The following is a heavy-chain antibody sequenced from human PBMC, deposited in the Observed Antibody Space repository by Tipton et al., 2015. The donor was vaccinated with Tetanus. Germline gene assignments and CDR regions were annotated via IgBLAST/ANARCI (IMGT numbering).Heavy chain of an antibody. J-gene: IGHJ2*01. CDR3: ARDTYYGDPLGYFDL. V-gene: IGHV4-59*12. Sequence: LRLSCTVSGGSISSYYWSWIRQPPGKGLEWIGYIYYSGSTHYNPSLKSRVTISVDTSKNQFSLKLSSVTAADTAVYYCARDTYYGDPLGYFDLWGRGTLVTVSS. CDR2: IYYSGST. D-gene: IGHD4-17*01. CDR1: GGSISSYY.